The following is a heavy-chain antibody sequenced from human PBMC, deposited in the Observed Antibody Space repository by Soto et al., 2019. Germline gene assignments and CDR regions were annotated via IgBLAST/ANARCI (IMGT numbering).Heavy chain of an antibody. Sequence: SETLSITCTVPLYSISNHYCNWIRQPPVKGLEWIGYIHDSGSTNYNPSLKSRVTMFLDTSKNRFSLELTSVTAADTAVYFCGRDPNTGVVGVWGRGTMVTVSS. CDR2: IHDSGST. J-gene: IGHJ3*01. CDR1: LYSISNHY. CDR3: GRDPNTGVVGV. V-gene: IGHV4-59*11. D-gene: IGHD3-3*01.